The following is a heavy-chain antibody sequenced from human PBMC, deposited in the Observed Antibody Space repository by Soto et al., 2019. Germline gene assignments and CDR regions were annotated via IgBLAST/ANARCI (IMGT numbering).Heavy chain of an antibody. V-gene: IGHV3-72*01. CDR3: ARVVGAPNWFDP. CDR2: SRNKANSYTT. Sequence: EVQLVESGGGLVQPGGSLRLSCAASGFTFSDHQMDWVRQAPGKGLEWVGRSRNKANSYTTEYAASVKGRFTISRDDSKNSLYPQMKSLKIEDTAVYYCARVVGAPNWFDPWGQGTLVTVSS. D-gene: IGHD1-26*01. CDR1: GFTFSDHQ. J-gene: IGHJ5*02.